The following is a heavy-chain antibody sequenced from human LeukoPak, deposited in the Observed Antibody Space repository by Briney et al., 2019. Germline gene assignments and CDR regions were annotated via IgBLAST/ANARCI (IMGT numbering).Heavy chain of an antibody. CDR1: GGSIKSVDYY. Sequence: SETLSLTCTVSGGSIKSVDYYWSWIRQPAGKGLEWIGRIYASGSTNYNPSLKSRVTISVDASKNQFSLRLNSVTAADTAAYYCARTFYSNYNGPSVWGQGTLVTVSS. D-gene: IGHD2-8*01. CDR3: ARTFYSNYNGPSV. J-gene: IGHJ4*02. CDR2: IYASGST. V-gene: IGHV4-61*02.